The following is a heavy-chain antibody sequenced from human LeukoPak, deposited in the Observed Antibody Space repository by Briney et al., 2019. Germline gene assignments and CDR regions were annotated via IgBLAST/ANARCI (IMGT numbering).Heavy chain of an antibody. CDR3: AYMGSTNGWDRERLDF. D-gene: IGHD2-8*01. CDR1: GFTFRNYA. J-gene: IGHJ4*02. V-gene: IGHV3-23*01. CDR2: VGHNGATT. Sequence: GGSLRLSCVASGFTFRNYAMSWVRQAPGKGLEWVSAVGHNGATTYYADSVKGRFTISRDNSKNTLYLHINSLRAEDTAVYYCAYMGSTNGWDRERLDFWGQGTLVTVSS.